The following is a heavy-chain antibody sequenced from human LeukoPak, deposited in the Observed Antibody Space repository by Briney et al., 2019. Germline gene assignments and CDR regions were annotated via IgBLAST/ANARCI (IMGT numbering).Heavy chain of an antibody. D-gene: IGHD2-15*01. J-gene: IGHJ6*02. CDR3: ARDIVMVAAGVYGMDV. CDR2: IKVNSGGT. V-gene: IGHV1-2*02. CDR1: GYTFTGYY. Sequence: ASVKVSCKASGYTFTGYYMHWVQQAPGQGPEWMGWIKVNSGGTNYAQKFQGRVTMTRDTFITTVYMELSSLRSDDTAVYYCARDIVMVAAGVYGMDVWGQGTTITVSS.